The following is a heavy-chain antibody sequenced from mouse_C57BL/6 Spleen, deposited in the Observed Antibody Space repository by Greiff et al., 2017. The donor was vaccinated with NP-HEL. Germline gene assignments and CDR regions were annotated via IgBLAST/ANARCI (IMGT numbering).Heavy chain of an antibody. V-gene: IGHV3-6*01. CDR3: AREEGV. Sequence: EVQRVESGPGLVKPSQSLSLTCSVTGYSITSGYYWNWIRQFPGNKLEWMGYISYDGSNNYNPSLKNRISITRDTSKNQFFLKLNSVTTEDTATYYCAREEGVWGTGTTVTVSS. CDR2: ISYDGSN. CDR1: GYSITSGYY. J-gene: IGHJ1*03.